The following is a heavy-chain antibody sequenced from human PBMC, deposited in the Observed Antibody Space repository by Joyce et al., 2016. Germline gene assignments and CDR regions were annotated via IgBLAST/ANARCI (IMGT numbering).Heavy chain of an antibody. V-gene: IGHV5-10-1*03. CDR1: GYSFTSHW. J-gene: IGHJ5*02. CDR2: IDPRDSYT. CDR3: ARHVTDWFDP. Sequence: EVQLVQSGAEVKKPGESLRISGKGSGYSFTSHWISWVRQMPGKGLEWMGRIDPRDSYTDYSPSVEDHVTISVDKTISAAYLQWSSLRASDTAIYYCARHVTDWFDPWGQGTLVTVSS. D-gene: IGHD3-10*02.